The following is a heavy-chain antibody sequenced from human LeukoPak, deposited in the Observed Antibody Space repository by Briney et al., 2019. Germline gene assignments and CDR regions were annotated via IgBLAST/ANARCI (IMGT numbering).Heavy chain of an antibody. V-gene: IGHV3-48*01. CDR1: GFTFSGYS. D-gene: IGHD3-3*01. J-gene: IGHJ4*02. Sequence: GGSLRLSCAASGFTFSGYSMNWVRQAPGKGLEWVSYISSSSSTIYYADSVKGRFTISRDNAKNSLYLQMNSLRAEDTAVYYCARTWFQDFWSGYYEGTFDYWGQGTLVTVSS. CDR3: ARTWFQDFWSGYYEGTFDY. CDR2: ISSSSSTI.